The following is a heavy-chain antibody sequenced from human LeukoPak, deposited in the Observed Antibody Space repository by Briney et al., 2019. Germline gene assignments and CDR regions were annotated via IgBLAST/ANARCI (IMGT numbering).Heavy chain of an antibody. D-gene: IGHD3-22*01. CDR3: ASRFDSRFFDK. J-gene: IGHJ4*02. CDR2: IKQDGSEK. Sequence: ESLRLSCAASGFTFSSYWMSWVRQAPGKGLEWVANIKQDGSEKYYVDSVKGRFTISRDNAKNSLYLQMNSLRAEDTAVYYCASRFDSRFFDKWGQGTLVTVSS. CDR1: GFTFSSYW. V-gene: IGHV3-7*01.